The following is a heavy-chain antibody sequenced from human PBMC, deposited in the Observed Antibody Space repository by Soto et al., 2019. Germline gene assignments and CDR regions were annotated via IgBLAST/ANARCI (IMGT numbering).Heavy chain of an antibody. J-gene: IGHJ4*02. CDR1: GYSFTSYW. Sequence: GESLKISCKGSGYSFTSYWIGWVRQMPGKGLEWMGIIYPGDSDTRYSPSFQGQVTISADKSISTAYLQWSSLKASDTAMYYCARRPFAQGGSYYEVSSMLFDYWGQGTLVTVSS. CDR2: IYPGDSDT. D-gene: IGHD1-26*01. V-gene: IGHV5-51*01. CDR3: ARRPFAQGGSYYEVSSMLFDY.